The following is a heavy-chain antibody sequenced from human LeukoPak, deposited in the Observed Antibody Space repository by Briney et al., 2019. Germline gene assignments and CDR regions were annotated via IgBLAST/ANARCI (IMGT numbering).Heavy chain of an antibody. CDR2: IWYDGSNK. Sequence: GGSLRLSCAASGFTFSSYGMHWARQAPGKGLEWVAVIWYDGSNKYYADSVKGRFTISRDNSKNTLYLQMNSLRAEDTAVYYCARGEHYYDSSGYYFDYWGQGTLVTVSS. CDR1: GFTFSSYG. CDR3: ARGEHYYDSSGYYFDY. J-gene: IGHJ4*02. D-gene: IGHD3-22*01. V-gene: IGHV3-33*01.